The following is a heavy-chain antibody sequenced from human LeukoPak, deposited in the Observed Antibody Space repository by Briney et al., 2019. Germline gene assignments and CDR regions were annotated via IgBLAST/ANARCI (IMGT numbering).Heavy chain of an antibody. Sequence: GESLKISCKGSGYSFTSHWISWVRQMPGKGLEWMGRIDPSDSYTNYSPSFQGHVTISADKSISTAYLQWSSLKASDTAMYYCARGGDIVATLPEFDYWGQGTLVTVSS. CDR2: IDPSDSYT. CDR3: ARGGDIVATLPEFDY. V-gene: IGHV5-10-1*01. D-gene: IGHD5-12*01. J-gene: IGHJ4*02. CDR1: GYSFTSHW.